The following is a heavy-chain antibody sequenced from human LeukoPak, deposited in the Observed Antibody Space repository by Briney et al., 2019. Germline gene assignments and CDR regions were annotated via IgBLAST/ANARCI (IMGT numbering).Heavy chain of an antibody. Sequence: GRSLRLSCAASGSTFSNYGMHWVRQAPGKGLEWVAFIRYDATIKYYADSVKGRFTMSRDNSKNTLFLQMDSLRVEDTAVYYCAKDKIWGEDYFDYWGQGTLVTVSS. D-gene: IGHD3-16*01. J-gene: IGHJ4*02. CDR3: AKDKIWGEDYFDY. CDR1: GSTFSNYG. CDR2: IRYDATIK. V-gene: IGHV3-30*02.